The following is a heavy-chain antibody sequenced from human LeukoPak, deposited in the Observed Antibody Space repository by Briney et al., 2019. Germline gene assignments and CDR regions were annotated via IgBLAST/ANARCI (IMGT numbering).Heavy chain of an antibody. J-gene: IGHJ4*02. Sequence: GGSLRLSCAASGFTFDDYTMHWVRQAPGKGLEWVSLISWDGGSTYYADSVKGRFTISRDNSKNSLYLQMNSLRTEDTALYYCAKGIAARPSSFDYWGQGTLVTVSS. CDR1: GFTFDDYT. CDR3: AKGIAARPSSFDY. CDR2: ISWDGGST. D-gene: IGHD6-6*01. V-gene: IGHV3-43*01.